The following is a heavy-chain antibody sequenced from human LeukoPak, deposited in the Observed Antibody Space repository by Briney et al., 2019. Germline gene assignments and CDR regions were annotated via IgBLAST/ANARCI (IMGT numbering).Heavy chain of an antibody. V-gene: IGHV3-23*01. Sequence: GGSLRLSCAASGFTFGSYAMTWVRQAPGKGLEWVSSIVSSGGRTFYADSVKGRFTISRDNSKNTLYLQMSSLRAEDTAVYYCATSERAYRSGSYPPWGKGTLVPVS. CDR3: ATSERAYRSGSYPP. CDR1: GFTFGSYA. CDR2: IVSSGGRT. D-gene: IGHD3-10*01. J-gene: IGHJ5*02.